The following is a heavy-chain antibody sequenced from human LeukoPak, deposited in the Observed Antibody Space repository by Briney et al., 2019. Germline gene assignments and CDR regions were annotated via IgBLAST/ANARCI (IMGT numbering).Heavy chain of an antibody. V-gene: IGHV4-4*07. D-gene: IGHD4-11*01. CDR3: ARDFLLQSEGLFDY. CDR1: GGSISSYY. Sequence: SETLSLSCTVSGGSISSYYWSWIRQPAGKGLEWIGRFYISGSTNYNPSLKSRVTMSVDTSKNQFSLRLNSVTAADTAVYYCARDFLLQSEGLFDYWGQGTLVTVSS. CDR2: FYISGST. J-gene: IGHJ4*02.